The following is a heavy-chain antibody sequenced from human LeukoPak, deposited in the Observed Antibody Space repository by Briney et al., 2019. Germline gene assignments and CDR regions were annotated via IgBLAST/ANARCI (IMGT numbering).Heavy chain of an antibody. D-gene: IGHD2-2*01. Sequence: EPSETLSLTCTVSGYSISSGYYWGWIRQPPGKGLEWIGSIYHSGSTYYNPSLKSRVTISVDTSKNQFSLKLSSVTAADTAVYYCAGATSKNFDYWGQGTLVTVSS. V-gene: IGHV4-38-2*02. CDR1: GYSISSGYY. J-gene: IGHJ4*02. CDR2: IYHSGST. CDR3: AGATSKNFDY.